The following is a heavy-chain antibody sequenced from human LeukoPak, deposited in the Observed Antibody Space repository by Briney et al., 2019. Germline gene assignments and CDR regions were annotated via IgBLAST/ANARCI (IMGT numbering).Heavy chain of an antibody. V-gene: IGHV4-38-2*02. J-gene: IGHJ4*02. D-gene: IGHD3-22*01. CDR2: IYYSGST. CDR3: ARSPSGYYSHYFDY. Sequence: KPSETLSLTCTVSGYSINIGYYWSWIRQPPGKRLEWIGSIYYSGSTYSNPTLKSRFTISVDTSKNQISLNLTSVTAADTAVYYCARSPSGYYSHYFDYWGQGTLVTVSS. CDR1: GYSINIGYY.